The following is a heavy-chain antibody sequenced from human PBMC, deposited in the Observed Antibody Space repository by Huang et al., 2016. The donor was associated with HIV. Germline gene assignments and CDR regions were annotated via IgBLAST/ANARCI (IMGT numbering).Heavy chain of an antibody. V-gene: IGHV3-30*04. Sequence: QERLVESGGGVVQPGRSLRLSCAASGFTFSSYAMHWVRQAPGKGLEWVAVISYDGSNQHYVDSGKGRLTISRDNSKKMLYLQMNSLGMGDTAVYYCARGSAGVLWFGEMWGQGTLVTVSS. CDR1: GFTFSSYA. CDR3: ARGSAGVLWFGEM. D-gene: IGHD3-10*01. J-gene: IGHJ4*02. CDR2: ISYDGSNQ.